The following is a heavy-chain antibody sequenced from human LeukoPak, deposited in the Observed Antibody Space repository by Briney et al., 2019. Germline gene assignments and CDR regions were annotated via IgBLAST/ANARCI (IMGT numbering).Heavy chain of an antibody. CDR1: GGSITIGTW. CDR2: VYYSGSA. CDR3: ARGPRK. J-gene: IGHJ3*01. V-gene: IGHV4-4*02. Sequence: PSETLSLTCAVSGGSITIGTWWTWVRQPPGQGLEWIGEVYYSGSANYNSSLKSRDTISLDKTKNQFLLNLTSVTSAATAVYYCARGPRKWGQATMVTVSS.